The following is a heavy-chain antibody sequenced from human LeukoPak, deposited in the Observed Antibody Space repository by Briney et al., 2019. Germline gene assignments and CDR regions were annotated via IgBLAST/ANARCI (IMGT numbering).Heavy chain of an antibody. CDR1: GASTTTNGYY. CDR2: VYFSGNT. D-gene: IGHD2-21*02. J-gene: IGHJ4*02. Sequence: SETLSLTCTVSGASTTTNGYYWGWNRHSPGKGLEWIGNVYFSGNTYYNPSLKSRVTISLDTSKNEVSLKLDSVTAADTAVYYCARRVVTTGLQHFDYWGQGMLVTVSS. V-gene: IGHV4-39*01. CDR3: ARRVVTTGLQHFDY.